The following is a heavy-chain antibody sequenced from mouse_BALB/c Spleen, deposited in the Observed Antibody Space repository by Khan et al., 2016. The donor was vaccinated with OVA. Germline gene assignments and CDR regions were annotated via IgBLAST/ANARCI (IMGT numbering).Heavy chain of an antibody. V-gene: IGHV1S137*01. CDR1: GYTFTDYA. CDR2: ISTYYGDA. D-gene: IGHD3-3*01. J-gene: IGHJ3*01. CDR3: ARGGRFAY. Sequence: QVQLQQSGAELVRPGVSVKISCKGSGYTFTDYAMHWVKQSHAKSLEWIGVISTYYGDASYNQKFKGKATMTVDKSSSTAYMELARLTSEDSAIYYGARGGRFAYWGQGTLVTVSA.